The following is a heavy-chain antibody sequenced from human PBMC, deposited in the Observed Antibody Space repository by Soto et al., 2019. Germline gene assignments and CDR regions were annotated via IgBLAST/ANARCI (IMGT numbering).Heavy chain of an antibody. V-gene: IGHV4-31*03. D-gene: IGHD2-2*01. Sequence: QVQLQESGPGLVKPSQTLSLTCTVSGGSISSGGYYWSWIRQHPGKGLEWIGYIYYSGSTYYNPSPKSRVTISVDTSKNQFSLNLSSVTAADTAVYYCARSSTSANYFDYWGQGTLVTVSS. J-gene: IGHJ4*02. CDR1: GGSISSGGYY. CDR3: ARSSTSANYFDY. CDR2: IYYSGST.